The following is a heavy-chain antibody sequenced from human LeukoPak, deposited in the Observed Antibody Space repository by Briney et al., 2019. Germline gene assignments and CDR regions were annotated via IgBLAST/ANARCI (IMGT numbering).Heavy chain of an antibody. J-gene: IGHJ6*03. D-gene: IGHD2-15*01. Sequence: ETLSLTCAVSGGSISSSSYYWGWIRQPPGKGLEWVSSISSSSSNIYYADSVTGRFTISRDNAKNSLYLQMNSLRAEDTALYYCAKDGKVVGYYYYYYMDVWGKGTTVTVSS. CDR2: ISSSSSNI. V-gene: IGHV3-21*04. CDR1: GSISSSSYY. CDR3: AKDGKVVGYYYYYYMDV.